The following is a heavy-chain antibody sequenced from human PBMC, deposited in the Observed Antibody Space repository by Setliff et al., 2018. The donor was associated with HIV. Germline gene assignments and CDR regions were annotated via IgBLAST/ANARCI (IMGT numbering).Heavy chain of an antibody. Sequence: ASVKVSCKASGYTFAKYGIIWVRQAPGQGLEWMGWIGADNGNTNYAQKFQGRVTMTTDTSTSTVYMELGSLISDDTAVYYCARGEFYCGTDCYWSSFDYWGQGILVTVSS. CDR1: GYTFAKYG. CDR2: IGADNGNT. V-gene: IGHV1-18*04. J-gene: IGHJ4*02. D-gene: IGHD2-21*02. CDR3: ARGEFYCGTDCYWSSFDY.